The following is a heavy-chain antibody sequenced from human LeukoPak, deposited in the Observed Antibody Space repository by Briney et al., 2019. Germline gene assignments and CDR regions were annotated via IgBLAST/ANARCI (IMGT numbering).Heavy chain of an antibody. CDR2: INHSGST. CDR3: AKGAGGFSYYNWFDP. J-gene: IGHJ5*02. D-gene: IGHD5-18*01. Sequence: SETLSLTCAVYGGSFSGYYWSWIRQPPGKGLEWIGEINHSGSTNYNPSLKSRVTISVNTSKNQFSLKLASVTAADTAIYYCAKGAGGFSYYNWFDPWGQGTLVTVSS. CDR1: GGSFSGYY. V-gene: IGHV4-34*01.